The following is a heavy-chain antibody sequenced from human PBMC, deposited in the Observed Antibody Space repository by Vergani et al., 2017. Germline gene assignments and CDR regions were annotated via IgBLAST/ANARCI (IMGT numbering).Heavy chain of an antibody. CDR3: AIERSKNGAWLVDLPHGPHYFDY. J-gene: IGHJ4*02. D-gene: IGHD6-19*01. CDR2: IILIFGPA. Sequence: QVQLVQSGAEVKKPGSSVKVSCKASGGTFSSYAISWVRQAPGQGLEWMGRIILIFGPANYAQKFQGRVTITADEATSTAYMELSSLRSANTAVYYCAIERSKNGAWLVDLPHGPHYFDYWGQGTLVTVSS. V-gene: IGHV1-69*18. CDR1: GGTFSSYA.